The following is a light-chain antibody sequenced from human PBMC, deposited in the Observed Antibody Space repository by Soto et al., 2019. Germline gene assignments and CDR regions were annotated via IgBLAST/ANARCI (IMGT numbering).Light chain of an antibody. CDR3: LKLNTPPLT. CDR2: SAS. Sequence: DIQMTQSPSSLSAPVGDRVTITCRASQDISVYLAWYQQKPGKVPKLLIYSASTLQSGVPSRFSGSGSGTDFTFTISSLQPEDSSTYYCLKLNTPPLTFGQGTRLEIQ. J-gene: IGKJ5*01. V-gene: IGKV1-27*01. CDR1: QDISVY.